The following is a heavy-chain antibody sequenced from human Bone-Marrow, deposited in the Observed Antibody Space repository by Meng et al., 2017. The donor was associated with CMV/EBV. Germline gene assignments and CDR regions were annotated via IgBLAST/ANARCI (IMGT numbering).Heavy chain of an antibody. D-gene: IGHD2-2*01. CDR3: ASVVVPAAFNY. CDR2: ISSSSSYI. Sequence: GESLKISCAASGFTFSSYSMNWVRQAPGKGLEWVSSISSSSSYIYYADSVKGRFTISRDNAKNSLYLQMNSLRAEDTAAYYCASVVVPAAFNYWGHGPRVTVSS. V-gene: IGHV3-21*01. J-gene: IGHJ4*01. CDR1: GFTFSSYS.